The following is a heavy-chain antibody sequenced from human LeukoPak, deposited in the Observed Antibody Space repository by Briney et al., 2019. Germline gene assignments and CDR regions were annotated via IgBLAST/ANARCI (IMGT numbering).Heavy chain of an antibody. CDR3: ARDPTDYGDQPGY. Sequence: PGRSLRLSCAASGFTFSSYGMHWVRQAPGKGLEWVAVIWYDGSNKYYADSVKGRFTISRDNSKNTLYLQMNCLRAEDTAVYYCARDPTDYGDQPGYWGQGTLVTVSS. CDR1: GFTFSSYG. D-gene: IGHD4-17*01. J-gene: IGHJ4*02. V-gene: IGHV3-33*01. CDR2: IWYDGSNK.